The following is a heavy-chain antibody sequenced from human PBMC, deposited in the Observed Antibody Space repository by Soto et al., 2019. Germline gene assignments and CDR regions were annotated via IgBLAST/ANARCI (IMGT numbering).Heavy chain of an antibody. J-gene: IGHJ6*02. CDR2: IYHSGST. V-gene: IGHV4-4*02. Sequence: ETLSLTCAVSGGSISSSNWWSWVRQPPGKGLEWIGEIYHSGSTNYNPSLKSRVTISVDKSKNQFSLKLSSLTAADTAVYYCARVKYGDYSYYYYYGMDVWGQGTTVTV. D-gene: IGHD4-17*01. CDR1: GGSISSSNW. CDR3: ARVKYGDYSYYYYYGMDV.